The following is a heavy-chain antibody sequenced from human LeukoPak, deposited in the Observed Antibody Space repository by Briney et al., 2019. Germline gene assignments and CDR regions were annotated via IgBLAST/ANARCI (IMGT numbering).Heavy chain of an antibody. D-gene: IGHD2-15*01. CDR2: ISACNDNT. J-gene: IGHJ6*02. V-gene: IGHV1-18*01. CDR3: ARDGIIVVVAGTQDYYYNGMDV. Sequence: GASVKVSCKASDYIFTRHGISWVRQAPGQGLEWLGWISACNDNTNYAQRFQGRVTMTTDTSTNTAYMELKSLRSDDTAVYYCARDGIIVVVAGTQDYYYNGMDVWGQGTTVTVSS. CDR1: DYIFTRHG.